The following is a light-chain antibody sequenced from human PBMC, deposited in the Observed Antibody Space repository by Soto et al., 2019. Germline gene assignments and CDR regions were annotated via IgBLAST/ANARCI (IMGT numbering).Light chain of an antibody. V-gene: IGKV3-20*01. J-gene: IGKJ2*01. Sequence: EIVLTQSPGTLSLSPGERATLSCRASQSINSFYLAWYQQKPGQAPRLLINGASSRATGIPDRFSGSGSGTDFTLTITRLEPEDFAVYSCHQYGSSPRTFGQGTKLEIK. CDR2: GAS. CDR3: HQYGSSPRT. CDR1: QSINSFY.